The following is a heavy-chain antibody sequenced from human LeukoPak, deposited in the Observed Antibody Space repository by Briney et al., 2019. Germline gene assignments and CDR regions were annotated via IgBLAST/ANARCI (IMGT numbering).Heavy chain of an antibody. V-gene: IGHV3-30*02. J-gene: IGHJ4*02. CDR1: GFTFSTFA. CDR3: ATTGITAAATY. D-gene: IGHD6-13*01. CDR2: IRHDGSNK. Sequence: GGSLRLSCEASGFTFSTFAMIWVRQPPGKGLEWVAFIRHDGSNKYYTDSVKGRFTISRDNSKNTLFLQMNSLRPEDTAVYYCATTGITAAATYWGQGTLVTVSS.